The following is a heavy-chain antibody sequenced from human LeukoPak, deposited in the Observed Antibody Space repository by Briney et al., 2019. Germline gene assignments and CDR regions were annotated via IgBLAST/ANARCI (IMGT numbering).Heavy chain of an antibody. CDR1: VGTFSSYA. D-gene: IGHD6-13*01. Sequence: SVKVSCKASVGTFSSYAISWVRQAPGQGLEWMGRIIPIFGIANYAQKFQGRVTITADKSTSTAYMELSSLRSEDTAVYYCAQQLVPCDPTNCRGGFDPWGQGTLVTVSS. CDR2: IIPIFGIA. CDR3: AQQLVPCDPTNCRGGFDP. J-gene: IGHJ5*02. V-gene: IGHV1-69*04.